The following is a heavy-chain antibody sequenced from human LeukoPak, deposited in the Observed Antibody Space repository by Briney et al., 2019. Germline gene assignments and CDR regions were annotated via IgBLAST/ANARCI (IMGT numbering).Heavy chain of an antibody. V-gene: IGHV4-38-2*02. J-gene: IGHJ5*02. CDR2: IYYSGST. D-gene: IGHD6-13*01. CDR3: ARSGAAADWFDP. CDR1: GYSISSGYY. Sequence: PSETLSLTCTVSGYSISSGYYWGWIRQPPGKGLEWIGSIYYSGSTYYNPSLKSRVTISVDTSKNQFSLKLSSVTAADTAVYYCARSGAAADWFDPWGQGTLVTVSS.